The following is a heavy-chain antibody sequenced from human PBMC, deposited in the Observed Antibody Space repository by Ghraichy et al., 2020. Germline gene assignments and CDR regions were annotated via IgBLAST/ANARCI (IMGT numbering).Heavy chain of an antibody. V-gene: IGHV1-18*04. J-gene: IGHJ4*02. CDR2: VTAYNGDT. CDR1: GYTFKSYS. CDR3: VRDPYSGYDSRDY. Sequence: ASVKLSCKASGYTFKSYSISWVRQAPGQGLEWMGWVTAYNGDTNYAQKFQDRVTMTTETSTNTAYMELRSLRYDDSAIYYCVRDPYSGYDSRDYWGQGTLVTVSS. D-gene: IGHD5-12*01.